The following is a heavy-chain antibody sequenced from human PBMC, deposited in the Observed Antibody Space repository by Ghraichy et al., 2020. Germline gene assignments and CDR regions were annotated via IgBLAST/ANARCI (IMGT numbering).Heavy chain of an antibody. CDR2: IFHSGST. J-gene: IGHJ4*02. V-gene: IGHV4-4*02. D-gene: IGHD2-2*01. Sequence: TETLSLTCAVSGDSIISNNWWSWVRQPPGKGLEWIGEIFHSGSTNYNPSHKSRITISLDKSKNQFSLKMTSVTAADTAVYYCAREIDQLRYFDSWGQGTLVTVSS. CDR1: GDSIISNNW. CDR3: AREIDQLRYFDS.